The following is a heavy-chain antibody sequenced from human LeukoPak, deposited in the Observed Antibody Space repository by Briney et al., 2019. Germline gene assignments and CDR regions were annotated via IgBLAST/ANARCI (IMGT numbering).Heavy chain of an antibody. J-gene: IGHJ4*02. CDR2: IYHSGST. V-gene: IGHV4-38-2*02. CDR1: GYSISSGYY. D-gene: IGHD4-23*01. Sequence: SETLSLTCTVSGYSISSGYYWGWIRQPPGKGLEWIGSIYHSGSTYYNPSLKSRVTISVDTSKNQFSLKLSSVTAADTAVYYCASHTVVTPYFDYWGQGTLVTVSS. CDR3: ASHTVVTPYFDY.